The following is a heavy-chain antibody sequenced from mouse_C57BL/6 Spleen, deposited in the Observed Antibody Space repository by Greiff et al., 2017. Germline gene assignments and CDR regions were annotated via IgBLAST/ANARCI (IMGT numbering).Heavy chain of an antibody. CDR3: ARSYDGYYPW. CDR1: GYTFTDYY. V-gene: IGHV1-26*01. Sequence: EVKLQQSGPELVKPGASVKISCKASGYTFTDYYMNWVKQSHGKSLEWIGDINPNNGGTSYNQKFKGKATLTVDKSSSTAYMELRSLTSEDSAVYYCARSYDGYYPWRGQGTTLTVSS. J-gene: IGHJ2*01. D-gene: IGHD2-3*01. CDR2: INPNNGGT.